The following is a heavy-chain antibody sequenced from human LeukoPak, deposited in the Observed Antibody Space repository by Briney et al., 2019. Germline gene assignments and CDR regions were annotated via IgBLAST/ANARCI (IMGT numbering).Heavy chain of an antibody. V-gene: IGHV1-46*01. CDR1: GYTFTRYY. J-gene: IGHJ6*02. Sequence: ASVKVSCKASGYTFTRYYMHWVRQAPGQGLEWMGIIDPSGGSTSYAQKFQGRVTMTRDTSTSTVYMDLSSLRSEDTAVYYCARNLRAYDILTGYPIPYYYYGMDVWGQGTTVTVSS. CDR3: ARNLRAYDILTGYPIPYYYYGMDV. CDR2: IDPSGGST. D-gene: IGHD3-9*01.